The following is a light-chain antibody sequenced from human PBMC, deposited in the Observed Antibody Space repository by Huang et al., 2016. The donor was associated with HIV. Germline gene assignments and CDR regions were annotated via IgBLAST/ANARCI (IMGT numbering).Light chain of an antibody. V-gene: IGKV4-1*01. Sequence: DIVMTQSPDSLAVSLGERATINCKSSQSVLYNSNNKNSLGWFQQKPGQPPKRLIYWASTRQSGVPDRFSGSGSGTDFTLTISSLQAEDVAVYYCQQYYTIPYTFGQGTKLEVK. J-gene: IGKJ2*01. CDR3: QQYYTIPYT. CDR2: WAS. CDR1: QSVLYNSNNKNS.